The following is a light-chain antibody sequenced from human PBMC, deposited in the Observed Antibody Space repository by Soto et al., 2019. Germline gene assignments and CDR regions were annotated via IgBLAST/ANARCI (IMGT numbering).Light chain of an antibody. J-gene: IGKJ1*01. Sequence: IVLPQSPGTLSLSPGERATLSCRASQSFSSSYLAWYQQKPGQAPRLLIYETSSRATGIPDRFSGSGSQTDFTLTISRLEPEDFAVYYCQQYGTSPRTFGQGTKVDIK. CDR2: ETS. CDR3: QQYGTSPRT. CDR1: QSFSSSY. V-gene: IGKV3-20*01.